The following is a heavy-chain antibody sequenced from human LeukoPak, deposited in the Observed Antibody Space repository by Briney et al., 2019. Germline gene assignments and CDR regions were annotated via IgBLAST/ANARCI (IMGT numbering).Heavy chain of an antibody. CDR3: ARPRAWSYFDF. V-gene: IGHV3-7*01. CDR2: IKEDGSET. Sequence: PGGSLRLSCVASGFTFSSWWMSWVRQAPGKGQEWVANIKEDGSETSYVDSVKGRFSISRDNAKNSFYLQMNSLRAEDTAVYYCARPRAWSYFDFWGQGTLVTVSS. CDR1: GFTFSSWW. D-gene: IGHD6-19*01. J-gene: IGHJ4*02.